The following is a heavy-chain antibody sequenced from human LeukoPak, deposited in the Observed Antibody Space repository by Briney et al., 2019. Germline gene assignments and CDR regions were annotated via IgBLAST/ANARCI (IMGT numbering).Heavy chain of an antibody. CDR1: GGSISSYY. V-gene: IGHV4-59*01. CDR3: ARVSYSYSSGWTPDY. CDR2: IYYSGST. D-gene: IGHD6-19*01. Sequence: SETLSLTCTVSGGSISSYYRSWIRQPAGKGLEWVGYIYYSGSTNYNPSLKSRVTISVDTSKNQFSLKLSSVTAADTAVYYCARVSYSYSSGWTPDYWGQGTLVTVSS. J-gene: IGHJ4*02.